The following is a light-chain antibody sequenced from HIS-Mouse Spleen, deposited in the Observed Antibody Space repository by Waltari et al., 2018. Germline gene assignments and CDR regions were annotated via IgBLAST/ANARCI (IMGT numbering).Light chain of an antibody. V-gene: IGLV2-23*01. CDR3: CSYAGSSTWV. CDR2: EGS. CDR1: SSGAGSYNL. Sequence: QSALTQPASVSGAPGQPITISCTGTSSGAGSYNLVSWYQQHPGKAPKLMIYEGSKRPSGVSNRFSGSKSGNTASLTISGLQAEDEADYYCCSYAGSSTWVFGGGTKLTVL. J-gene: IGLJ3*02.